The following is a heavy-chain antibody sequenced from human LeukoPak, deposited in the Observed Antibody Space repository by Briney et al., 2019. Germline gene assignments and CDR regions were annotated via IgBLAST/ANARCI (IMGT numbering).Heavy chain of an antibody. D-gene: IGHD3-10*01. CDR3: ASPDLRGVIHA. CDR2: SYPGDSDT. Sequence: GESLKISCKGSGYSFTSYCIGWVRQMPRKGRVWMVISYPGDSDTRYSASFQGQVRISADKSISTAYLQWSRVRGSGTAMYYCASPDLRGVIHAGGQGTLVSVSS. V-gene: IGHV5-51*01. J-gene: IGHJ4*02. CDR1: GYSFTSYC.